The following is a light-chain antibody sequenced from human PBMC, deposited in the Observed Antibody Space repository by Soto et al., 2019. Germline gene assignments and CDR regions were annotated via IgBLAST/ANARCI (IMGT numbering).Light chain of an antibody. CDR1: ALPKQY. J-gene: IGLJ2*01. V-gene: IGLV3-25*03. Sequence: SYELTQPPSVSVSPGQTARLTCSGDALPKQYAYWYQQKPGQAPVLVIYKDSERPSGIPERFSGSSSGTTVTLTISGVLAEDEADYYCQSSDSSGTYPNVVFGGGTKLTVL. CDR3: QSSDSSGTYPNVV. CDR2: KDS.